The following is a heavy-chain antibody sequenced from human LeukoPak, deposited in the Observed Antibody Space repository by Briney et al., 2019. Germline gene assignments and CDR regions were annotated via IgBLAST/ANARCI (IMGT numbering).Heavy chain of an antibody. Sequence: PGGSLRLSCAASGFTFSSYWMHWVRQAPGKGLVWVSRIKNDGSSTSYADSVKGRFTISRDNAKNTLYLQMNSLRAEDTAVYYCARDTLYCTGGYCYNDNWGQGTLVTVSS. CDR3: ARDTLYCTGGYCYNDN. J-gene: IGHJ4*02. CDR2: IKNDGSST. CDR1: GFTFSSYW. D-gene: IGHD2-15*01. V-gene: IGHV3-74*01.